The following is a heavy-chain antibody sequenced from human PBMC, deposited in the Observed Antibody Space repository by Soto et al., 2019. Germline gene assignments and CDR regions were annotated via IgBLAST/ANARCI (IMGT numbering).Heavy chain of an antibody. J-gene: IGHJ3*02. CDR3: ARDWGPYGSGGYYNVGAFDI. Sequence: PSETLSLTCTVSGGSISSGGYYWSWIRQHPGKGLEWIGYIYYSGSTYYNPSLKSRVTISVDTPKNQFSLKLSSVTAADTAVYYCARDWGPYGSGGYYNVGAFDIWGQGTMVTVSS. V-gene: IGHV4-31*03. CDR2: IYYSGST. D-gene: IGHD3-10*01. CDR1: GGSISSGGYY.